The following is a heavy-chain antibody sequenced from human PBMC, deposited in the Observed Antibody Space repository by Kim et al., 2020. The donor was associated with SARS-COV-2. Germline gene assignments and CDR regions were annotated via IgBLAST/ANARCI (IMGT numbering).Heavy chain of an antibody. CDR1: GYSFTSYW. V-gene: IGHV5-51*07. CDR3: ARGLRFGELLNYDWYFDL. D-gene: IGHD3-10*01. CDR2: IYPGDSDT. Sequence: GESLKISCKGSGYSFTSYWIGWVHQMPGKGLEWMGIIYPGDSDTRYSPSFQGQVTISADKSISTAYLQWSSLKASDTAMYYCARGLRFGELLNYDWYFDLWGRGTLVTVSS. J-gene: IGHJ2*01.